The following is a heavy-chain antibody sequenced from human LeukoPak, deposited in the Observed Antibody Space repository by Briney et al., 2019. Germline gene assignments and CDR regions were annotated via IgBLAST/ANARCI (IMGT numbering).Heavy chain of an antibody. V-gene: IGHV3-53*01. Sequence: GGSLRLSCAVSGFTVSSNHMSWVRQAPGKGLEWVSVFYSGGDTHYADSVKGRFTISRDISTNTLYLQMNSLRAEDTAIYYCVRGCSDTCYRFDYWGQGTLVTVSS. J-gene: IGHJ4*02. CDR3: VRGCSDTCYRFDY. CDR1: GFTVSSNH. CDR2: FYSGGDT. D-gene: IGHD2-15*01.